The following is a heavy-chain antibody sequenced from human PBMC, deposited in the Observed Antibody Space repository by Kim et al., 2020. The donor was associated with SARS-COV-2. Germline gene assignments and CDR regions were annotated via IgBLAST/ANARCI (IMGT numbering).Heavy chain of an antibody. CDR3: ARDGTVTPRVVYYYYGMDV. CDR2: IWYDGSNK. Sequence: GGSLRLSCAASGFTFSSYGMHWVRQAPGKGLEWVAVIWYDGSNKYYADSVKGRFTISRDNSKNTLYLQMNSLRAEDTAVYYCARDGTVTPRVVYYYYGMDVWGQGTTVTVSS. CDR1: GFTFSSYG. J-gene: IGHJ6*02. D-gene: IGHD4-17*01. V-gene: IGHV3-33*01.